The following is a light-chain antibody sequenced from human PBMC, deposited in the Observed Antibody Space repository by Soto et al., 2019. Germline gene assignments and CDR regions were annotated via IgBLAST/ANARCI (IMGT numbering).Light chain of an antibody. J-gene: IGKJ1*01. CDR1: QRVSGGF. CDR2: DTS. Sequence: DIVLTQSPATLSLSPGERATLYCGASQRVSGGFLAWYQQKPGLAPRLILYDTSFRATGIPDRFSGSGSGTDFTLTISRLDPEDFAVYYCRQYGSSASFGQGTKV. V-gene: IGKV3D-20*01. CDR3: RQYGSSAS.